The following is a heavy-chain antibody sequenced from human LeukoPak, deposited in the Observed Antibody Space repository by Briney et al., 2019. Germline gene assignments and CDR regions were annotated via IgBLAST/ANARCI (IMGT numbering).Heavy chain of an antibody. CDR1: SVSFSDYY. CDR3: ARMVRGVHSPLSWFGS. V-gene: IGHV4-34*01. Sequence: SETLSLTCAVYSVSFSDYYWSWIRQPPGKGLEWIGEINYSGTTNYNPSLKSRVSISVDTSKNQFSLKLSSVTAADTAIYYCARMVRGVHSPLSWFGSWGQGTLVTVSS. D-gene: IGHD3-10*01. CDR2: INYSGTT. J-gene: IGHJ5*01.